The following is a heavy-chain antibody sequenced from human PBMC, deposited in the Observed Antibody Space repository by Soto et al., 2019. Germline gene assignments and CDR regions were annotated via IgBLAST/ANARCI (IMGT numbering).Heavy chain of an antibody. Sequence: GGSLRLSCAASGFTFSSYAMSWVRQAPGKGLEWVSAISGSGGSTYYADSVKGRFTISRDNSKNTLYLQMNSLRAEDTAVYYCAKKKSISLLIGTDVWGQGTTVTVSS. J-gene: IGHJ6*02. D-gene: IGHD3-16*02. V-gene: IGHV3-23*01. CDR2: ISGSGGST. CDR3: AKKKSISLLIGTDV. CDR1: GFTFSSYA.